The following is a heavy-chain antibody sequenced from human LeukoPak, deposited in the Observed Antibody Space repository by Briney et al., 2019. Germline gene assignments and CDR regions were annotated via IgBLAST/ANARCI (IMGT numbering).Heavy chain of an antibody. D-gene: IGHD3-22*01. Sequence: PGGSLRLSCAASGFTFSDYWMSWVRQAPGKGLEWVAKIKLDGSEIYYVDSVKGRFTISRDNAKNSLFLQMDSLRADDTAVYYCARLRREGDSGYRPFDDWGQGTLVTVSS. CDR3: ARLRREGDSGYRPFDD. CDR1: GFTFSDYW. J-gene: IGHJ4*02. V-gene: IGHV3-7*01. CDR2: IKLDGSEI.